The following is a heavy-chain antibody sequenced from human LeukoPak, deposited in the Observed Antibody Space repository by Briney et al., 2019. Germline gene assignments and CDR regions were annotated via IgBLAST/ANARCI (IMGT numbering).Heavy chain of an antibody. CDR1: GFTFSSKG. D-gene: IGHD6-19*01. CDR3: AKIGVIGNWYFDI. CDR2: ISSSGAEK. Sequence: PGGSLRLSCAASGFTFSSKGMSWVRQTPGTGLEWVSSISSSGAEKFHADSVKGLFTVSRDNSKNTLYLQMNSLRAEDTAVYYCAKIGVIGNWYFDIWGRGTLVTVSS. J-gene: IGHJ2*01. V-gene: IGHV3-23*01.